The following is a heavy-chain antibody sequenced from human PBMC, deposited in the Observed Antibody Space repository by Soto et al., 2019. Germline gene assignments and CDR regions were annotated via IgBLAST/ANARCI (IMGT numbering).Heavy chain of an antibody. Sequence: PSETLSLTGAVSCYSIISDYSLGWIRDPPGKGLEWIGSISHSGTTYYNPSLKSRVTISVDTSQNHFSLKLTSVTAADTAVYYCARENYYDGTGYYYYFDYWGHGTLVTVSS. D-gene: IGHD3-22*01. CDR1: CYSIISDYS. CDR3: ARENYYDGTGYYYYFDY. V-gene: IGHV4-38-2*02. CDR2: ISHSGTT. J-gene: IGHJ4*01.